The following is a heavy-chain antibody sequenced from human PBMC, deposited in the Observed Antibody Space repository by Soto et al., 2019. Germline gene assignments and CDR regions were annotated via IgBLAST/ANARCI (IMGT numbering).Heavy chain of an antibody. CDR2: FDPEDGET. Sequence: ASVKVSCKVSGYTLTELSMHWVRQAPGKGLEWMGGFDPEDGETIYAQKFQGRVTMTEDTSTDTAYMELSSLRSEDTAVYYCATAPYSGYDRPSGNWFDPWGQGTLVTSPQ. D-gene: IGHD5-12*01. CDR3: ATAPYSGYDRPSGNWFDP. CDR1: GYTLTELS. J-gene: IGHJ5*02. V-gene: IGHV1-24*01.